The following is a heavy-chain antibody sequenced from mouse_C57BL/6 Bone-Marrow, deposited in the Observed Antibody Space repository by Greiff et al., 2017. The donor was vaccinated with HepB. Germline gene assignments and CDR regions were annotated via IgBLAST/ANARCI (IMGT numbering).Heavy chain of an antibody. D-gene: IGHD1-1*01. Sequence: EVQLQESVAELVRPGASVKLSCTASGFNIKNTYMHWVKQRPEQGLEWIGRIDPANGNTKYAPKFQGKATITADTSSNTAYLQLSSLTSEDTAIYYCASYYGSSSYAMDYWGQGTSVTVSS. V-gene: IGHV14-3*01. J-gene: IGHJ4*01. CDR3: ASYYGSSSYAMDY. CDR2: IDPANGNT. CDR1: GFNIKNTY.